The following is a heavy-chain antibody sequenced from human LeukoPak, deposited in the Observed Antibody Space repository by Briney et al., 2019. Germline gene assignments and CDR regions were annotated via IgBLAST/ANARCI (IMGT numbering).Heavy chain of an antibody. D-gene: IGHD3-22*01. Sequence: SETLSLTCTVSGGSISSGDYYWSWIRQPPGKGLEWIGYIYYSGSTHYNPSLKSRVTISVDTSKNQFSLKLSSVTAADTAVYYCAREVYYYDSSGYYPNYFDYWGQGTLVTVSS. V-gene: IGHV4-30-4*01. CDR2: IYYSGST. J-gene: IGHJ4*02. CDR1: GGSISSGDYY. CDR3: AREVYYYDSSGYYPNYFDY.